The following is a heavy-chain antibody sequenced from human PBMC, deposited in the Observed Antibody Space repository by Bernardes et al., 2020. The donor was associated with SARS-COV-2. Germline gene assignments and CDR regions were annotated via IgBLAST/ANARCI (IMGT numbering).Heavy chain of an antibody. CDR1: GFRFSDYG. V-gene: IGHV3-21*05. Sequence: GSLRLSCAASGFRFSDYGMYWVRQTPGKGLEWVSYIGSSSRDISYADSVKGRFTISRDNSKNTLYLQMNSLRAEDTAVYYCARDSGMDVWGQGTTVTVSS. CDR2: IGSSSRDI. CDR3: ARDSGMDV. J-gene: IGHJ6*02.